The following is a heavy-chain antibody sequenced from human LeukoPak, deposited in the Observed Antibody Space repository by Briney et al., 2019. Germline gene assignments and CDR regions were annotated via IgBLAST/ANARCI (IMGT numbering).Heavy chain of an antibody. J-gene: IGHJ4*02. CDR1: GFTFSWNS. V-gene: IGHV3-21*01. CDR3: ARGRGTRADSSPDY. Sequence: GGSLGLSCVGSGFTFSWNSMNWVRQAPGKGLEWLSSISASSSNTYYADSMKGRFTISRDNARNSLYLQMNSLRFDDTAVYYCARGRGTRADSSPDYWGQGSLVTVSS. D-gene: IGHD3-22*01. CDR2: ISASSSNT.